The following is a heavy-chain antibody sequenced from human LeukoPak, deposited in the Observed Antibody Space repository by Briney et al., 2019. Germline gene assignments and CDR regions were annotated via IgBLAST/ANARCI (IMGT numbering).Heavy chain of an antibody. CDR3: ARDRTAMVSYADY. CDR2: ISYDGSNK. V-gene: IGHV3-30-3*01. Sequence: GGSLRLSCAASGFTFSSYATHWVRQAPGKGLEWVAVISYDGSNKYYADSVKGRFTISRDNSKNTLYLQMNSLRAEDTAVYYCARDRTAMVSYADYWGQGTLVTVSS. D-gene: IGHD5-18*01. CDR1: GFTFSSYA. J-gene: IGHJ4*02.